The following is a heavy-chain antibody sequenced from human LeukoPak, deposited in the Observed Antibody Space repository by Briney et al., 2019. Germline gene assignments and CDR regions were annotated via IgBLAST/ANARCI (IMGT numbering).Heavy chain of an antibody. J-gene: IGHJ4*02. V-gene: IGHV1-18*01. CDR1: GYAFINYA. CDR3: TRTWGYSPRGRFDS. CDR2: ISTYNGGT. D-gene: IGHD1-26*01. Sequence: GASVKVSCKASGYAFINYAITWVREAPGQGLEWMGWISTYNGGTKYARKFQGRVTMTTDTSTRTTYMELSNLRSDDTAVYYCTRTWGYSPRGRFDSWGQGTRVTVSS.